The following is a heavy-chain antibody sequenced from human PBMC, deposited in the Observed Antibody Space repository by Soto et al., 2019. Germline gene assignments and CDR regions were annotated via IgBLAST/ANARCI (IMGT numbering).Heavy chain of an antibody. D-gene: IGHD4-17*01. CDR2: ISSSGDSP. V-gene: IGHV3-23*01. J-gene: IGHJ4*02. CDR3: AKSPTMTTKEVDY. CDR1: GFTFSSYT. Sequence: EVQLLESGGDLVQPGGSLRLSCVASGFTFSSYTMTWVRQAPGKGLEWVSVISSSGDSPYYADSVKGRFTISRDNSNNTLYLQINSPRADDTAVYYCAKSPTMTTKEVDYWGQGTLVTVSS.